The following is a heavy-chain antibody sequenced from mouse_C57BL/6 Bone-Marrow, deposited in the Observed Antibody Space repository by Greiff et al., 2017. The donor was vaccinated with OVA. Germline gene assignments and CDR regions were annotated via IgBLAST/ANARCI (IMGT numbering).Heavy chain of an antibody. CDR3: ASNWVAMDY. Sequence: EVMLVESGGGLVKPGGSLKLSCAASGFTFSSYAMSWVRQTPEKRLEWVATISDGGSYTYYPDNVKGRFTISRDNAKNNLYLQMSHLKSEDTAMYYCASNWVAMDYWGQGTSVTVSS. V-gene: IGHV5-4*03. CDR2: ISDGGSYT. D-gene: IGHD4-1*01. CDR1: GFTFSSYA. J-gene: IGHJ4*01.